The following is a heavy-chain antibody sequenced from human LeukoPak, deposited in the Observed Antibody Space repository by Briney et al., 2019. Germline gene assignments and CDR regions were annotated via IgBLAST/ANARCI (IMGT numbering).Heavy chain of an antibody. V-gene: IGHV1-2*02. CDR2: INPNSGGT. CDR1: GYTFTGYY. D-gene: IGHD3-3*01. J-gene: IGHJ1*01. Sequence: ASVKVSCKASGYTFTGYYMHWLRQAPGQGLEWMGWINPNSGGTNYAQKFQGRVTMTRDTSISTAYMELSRLRSDDTAVYYCARAYYDFWSGYYQGGEYFQHWGQGTLVTVSS. CDR3: ARAYYDFWSGYYQGGEYFQH.